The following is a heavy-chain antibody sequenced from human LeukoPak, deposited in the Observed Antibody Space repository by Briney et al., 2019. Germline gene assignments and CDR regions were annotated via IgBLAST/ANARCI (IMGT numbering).Heavy chain of an antibody. Sequence: SETLSLTCTVSGGSISSYYWSWIRQAPGKGLECIGYIYYSGSTSYNPSLKSRVTISLDTSKNQFSLKLSSVTAADTAVYYCAMAPNPNYFDYWGQGILVTVSS. J-gene: IGHJ4*02. V-gene: IGHV4-59*08. CDR2: IYYSGST. CDR3: AMAPNPNYFDY. CDR1: GGSISSYY.